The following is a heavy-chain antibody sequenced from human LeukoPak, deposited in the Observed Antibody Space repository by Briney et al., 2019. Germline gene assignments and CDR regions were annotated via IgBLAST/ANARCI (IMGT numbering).Heavy chain of an antibody. CDR2: IHSSGST. J-gene: IGHJ4*02. CDR1: GVSISSYY. Sequence: SETLSLTCTVSGVSISSYYWSWIRQPAGKGLEWIGRIHSSGSTNYNPSLKSRVTMSVDTSKNQFSLKLSSVTAADTAVYYCARVRYGFYGSGRGRYYFDYWGQGTLVTVSS. V-gene: IGHV4-4*07. D-gene: IGHD3-10*01. CDR3: ARVRYGFYGSGRGRYYFDY.